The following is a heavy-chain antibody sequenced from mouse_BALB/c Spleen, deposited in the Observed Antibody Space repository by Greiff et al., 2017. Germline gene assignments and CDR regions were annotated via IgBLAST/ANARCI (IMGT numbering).Heavy chain of an antibody. V-gene: IGHV5-9-4*01. J-gene: IGHJ3*01. D-gene: IGHD2-1*01. Sequence: EVHLVESGGGLVKPGGSLKLSCAASGFTFSSYAMSWVRQSPEKRLEWVAEISSGGSYTYYPDTVTGRFTISRDNAKNTLYLEMSSLRSEDTAMYYCARDGKRVAYWGQGTLVTVTA. CDR1: GFTFSSYA. CDR3: ARDGKRVAY. CDR2: ISSGGSYT.